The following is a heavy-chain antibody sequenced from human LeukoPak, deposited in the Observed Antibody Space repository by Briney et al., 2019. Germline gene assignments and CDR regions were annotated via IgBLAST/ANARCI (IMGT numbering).Heavy chain of an antibody. V-gene: IGHV3-49*03. Sequence: GGSLRLSCTSSGFTFGDYAMSWFRQAPGKGLEWIGFIRSKAYRGTTEYAASVKGRFAISRDDSKSIAYLQMNSLKTEDTAVYYCTKGADGYLDYWGQGTLVTVSS. CDR2: IRSKAYRGTT. CDR3: TKGADGYLDY. CDR1: GFTFGDYA. J-gene: IGHJ4*02.